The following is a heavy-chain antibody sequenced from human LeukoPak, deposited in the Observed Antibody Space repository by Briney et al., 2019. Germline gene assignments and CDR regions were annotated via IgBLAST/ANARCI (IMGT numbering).Heavy chain of an antibody. Sequence: GESLKTSCKRSGYSFNDYWIGWERQMPGKGLEWMGIIYPGHSETRYSPSFQGQVTISADKSISTAYLQWSSLKASDTAMYFCARSPADGYTYGADDFWGQGTLVTVSS. CDR2: IYPGHSET. CDR1: GYSFNDYW. CDR3: ARSPADGYTYGADDF. V-gene: IGHV5-51*01. D-gene: IGHD5-24*01. J-gene: IGHJ3*01.